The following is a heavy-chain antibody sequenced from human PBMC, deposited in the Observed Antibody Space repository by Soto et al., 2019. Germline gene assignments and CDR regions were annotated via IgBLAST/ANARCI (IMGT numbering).Heavy chain of an antibody. V-gene: IGHV3-7*01. Sequence: PGGSLRLSCAASGFSFSGHWVSWVRQAPGKGLEWVANIKQDGSEKYYVDSVKGRFTISRDNAKNSLYLQVNSLRVEDTAVYYCARGAVAGFNWGQGTLVTVSS. CDR3: ARGAVAGFN. J-gene: IGHJ4*02. CDR2: IKQDGSEK. CDR1: GFSFSGHW. D-gene: IGHD6-19*01.